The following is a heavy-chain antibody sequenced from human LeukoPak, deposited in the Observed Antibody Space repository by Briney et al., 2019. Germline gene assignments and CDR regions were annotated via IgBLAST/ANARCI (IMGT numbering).Heavy chain of an antibody. CDR3: ARDTVVGTRYFDY. V-gene: IGHV4-39*02. D-gene: IGHD5-18*01. J-gene: IGHJ4*02. CDR2: IYYSGST. CDR1: GGSISSSSNY. Sequence: SETLSLTCTVAGGSISSSSNYGGWIRQPPGKGLEWIGSIYYSGSTYYNPSLKSRVTISVDTSKNQFSLKLSSVTAADTAVYYCARDTVVGTRYFDYWGQGTLVTVSS.